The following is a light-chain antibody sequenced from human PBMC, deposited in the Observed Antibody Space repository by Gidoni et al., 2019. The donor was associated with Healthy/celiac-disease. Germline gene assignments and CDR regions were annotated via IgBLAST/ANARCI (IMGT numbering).Light chain of an antibody. CDR1: QSVSSSY. Sequence: EIVLTQSPGTLSLSPGERATLSCRASQSVSSSYLAWYQQKPGQAPRLLIYGASSGSGTDFTLTISRLEPEDFAVYYCQQYGSSLYTFGQGTKLEIK. CDR2: GAS. J-gene: IGKJ2*01. V-gene: IGKV3-20*01. CDR3: QQYGSSLYT.